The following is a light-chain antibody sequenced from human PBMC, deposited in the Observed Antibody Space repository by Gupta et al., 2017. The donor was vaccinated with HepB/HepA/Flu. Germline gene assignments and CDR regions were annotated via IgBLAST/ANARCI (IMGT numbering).Light chain of an antibody. J-gene: IGLJ2*01. CDR2: DVS. Sequence: QSALTQPASVSGSPGQSITISCTGSSSDVGGFNSVSWYQHYPGRAPKLLIYDVSNRPSGVSYRFSGSKSGNTASLTISGLQAEDDADYYCSSFRTGSTLVVFGGGTKVTVL. CDR3: SSFRTGSTLVV. V-gene: IGLV2-14*03. CDR1: SSDVGGFNS.